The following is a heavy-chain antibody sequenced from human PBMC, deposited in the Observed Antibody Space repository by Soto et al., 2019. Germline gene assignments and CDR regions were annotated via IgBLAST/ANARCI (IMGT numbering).Heavy chain of an antibody. V-gene: IGHV3-23*01. CDR1: GFTFSSYA. Sequence: HPGGSLRLSCAASGFTFSSYAMSWVRQAPGKGLEWVSAISGSGGSTYYADSVKGRFTISRDNSKNTLYLQMNSLRAEDTAVYYCARGLRRFLEWSPYYGMDVWGQGTTVTVSS. D-gene: IGHD3-3*01. J-gene: IGHJ6*02. CDR3: ARGLRRFLEWSPYYGMDV. CDR2: ISGSGGST.